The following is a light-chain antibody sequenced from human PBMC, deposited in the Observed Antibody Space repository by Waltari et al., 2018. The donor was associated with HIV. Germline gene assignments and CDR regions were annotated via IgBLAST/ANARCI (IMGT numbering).Light chain of an antibody. CDR1: SSDVGGYKH. CDR3: SSYADNNSVL. V-gene: IGLV2-8*01. J-gene: IGLJ2*01. CDR2: EVN. Sequence: QSALTQPPSASGSPGQSVTISCTGTSSDVGGYKHVSWYQQHPGKAPKLMIYEVNQRPSGGPDRCFGSKSGNTASLTVSGLQAEDEADYYCSSYADNNSVLFGGGTKVTVL.